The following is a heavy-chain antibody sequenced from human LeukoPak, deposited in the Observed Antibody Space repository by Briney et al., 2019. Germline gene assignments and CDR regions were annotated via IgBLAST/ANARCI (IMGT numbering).Heavy chain of an antibody. CDR1: GFTFSGSA. CDR2: IRSKANSYAT. D-gene: IGHD3-22*01. CDR3: TRADYYDSSGYISTDAFDI. V-gene: IGHV3-73*01. Sequence: GGSLRLSCAASGFTFSGSAMHWVRQASGKGLEWVGRIRSKANSYATAYAASVKGGFTISRDDSKNTAYLQMNSLKTEDTAVYYCTRADYYDSSGYISTDAFDIWGQGTMVTVSS. J-gene: IGHJ3*02.